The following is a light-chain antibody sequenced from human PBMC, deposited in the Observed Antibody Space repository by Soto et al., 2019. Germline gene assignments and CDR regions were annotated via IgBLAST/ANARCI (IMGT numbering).Light chain of an antibody. J-gene: IGKJ1*01. CDR1: QSVLYSSNNKNY. CDR2: WAS. CDR3: QQYYTTPRT. Sequence: DIVMTQSPDSLAVSLGDRATINCKSSQSVLYSSNNKNYVAWHQQKPGQPPKLLIYWASTRESGVPDRFIGSGSGTDFTLTISSLQAEDVAVSYCQQYYTTPRTFGQGTKVEIK. V-gene: IGKV4-1*01.